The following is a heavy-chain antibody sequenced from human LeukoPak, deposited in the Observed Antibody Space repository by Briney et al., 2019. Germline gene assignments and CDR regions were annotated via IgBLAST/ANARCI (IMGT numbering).Heavy chain of an antibody. CDR2: ISSTSSYI. D-gene: IGHD6-19*01. CDR1: RLSFNSYS. Sequence: GCSLTLSYAASRLSFNSYSMILVRQAPGNGLEGVAAISSTSSYIYYADSVKGRFTISRDNAKSSLYLQMNSLRADDTAVYYCARRIAGTGTGGYFEPWGRGTLVSVSS. J-gene: IGHJ2*01. V-gene: IGHV3-21*01. CDR3: ARRIAGTGTGGYFEP.